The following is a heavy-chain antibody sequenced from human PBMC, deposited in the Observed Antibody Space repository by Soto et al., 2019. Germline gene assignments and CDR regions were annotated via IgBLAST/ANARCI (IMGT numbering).Heavy chain of an antibody. J-gene: IGHJ6*02. CDR3: ARDREESLDV. CDR2: IYYSGST. CDR1: GGSISSYY. D-gene: IGHD3-10*01. V-gene: IGHV4-59*01. Sequence: SETLSLTCTVSGGSISSYYWSWIRQPPGKGLEWIGYIYYSGSTNYNPSLKSRVTISVDTSKNQFSLKLSSVTAADTAVYYCARDREESLDVWGQGTTVTVS.